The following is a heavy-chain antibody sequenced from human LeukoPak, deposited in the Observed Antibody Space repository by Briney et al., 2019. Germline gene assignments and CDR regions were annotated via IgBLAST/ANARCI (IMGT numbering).Heavy chain of an antibody. J-gene: IGHJ6*02. CDR2: IYYSGST. CDR3: ARRGIAASGLYYYYGMDV. D-gene: IGHD6-13*01. Sequence: GSLRLSCAASGFTFSSYAMSWVRQPPGKGLEWIGSIYYSGSTYYNPSLKSRVTISVDTSKNQFSLKLSSVTAADTAVYYCARRGIAASGLYYYYGMDVWGQGTTVTVSS. V-gene: IGHV4-39*01. CDR1: GFTFSSYA.